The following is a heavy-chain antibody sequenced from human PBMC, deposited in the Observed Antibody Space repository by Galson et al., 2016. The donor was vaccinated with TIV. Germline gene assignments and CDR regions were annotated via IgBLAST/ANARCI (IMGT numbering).Heavy chain of an antibody. Sequence: QSGAEVKKAGESLRISCKGSGYTFTRYWIGWVRQMPGKGLEWIGIVYPLDSEAKYNPSFQGQVTISADKSISAAYLQWRRLKASDTAMYYCARLPGYCANVVWFGDYSSGPDGWGQGTTVTVSS. D-gene: IGHD2-8*01. CDR2: VYPLDSEA. CDR1: GYTFTRYW. CDR3: ARLPGYCANVVWFGDYSSGPDG. J-gene: IGHJ6*02. V-gene: IGHV5-51*01.